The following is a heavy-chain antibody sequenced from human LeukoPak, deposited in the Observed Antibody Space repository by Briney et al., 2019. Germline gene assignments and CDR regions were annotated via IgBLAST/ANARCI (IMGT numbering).Heavy chain of an antibody. J-gene: IGHJ6*03. D-gene: IGHD2-2*01. V-gene: IGHV4-39*07. CDR1: GGSISSSSYY. Sequence: SETLSLTCTVSGGSISSSSYYWGWIRQPPGKGLEWIGSIYYSGSTYYNPSLKSRVTISVDTSKNQFSLKLSSVTAADTAVYYCARARVEGYCSSTSCYYYYYMDVWGKGTTVTVSS. CDR2: IYYSGST. CDR3: ARARVEGYCSSTSCYYYYYMDV.